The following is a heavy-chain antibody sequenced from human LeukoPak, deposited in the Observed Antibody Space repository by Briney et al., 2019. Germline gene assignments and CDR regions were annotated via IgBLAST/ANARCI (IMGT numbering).Heavy chain of an antibody. V-gene: IGHV4-39*01. Sequence: PSETLSLTCTVSGGSISSSSYYWGWIRQPPGKGLEWIGSIYYSGSTYYNPFLKSRVTISVDTSKNQFSPKLSSVTAADTAVYYCASATLLRYFDWLSRDAFDIWGQGTMVTVSS. CDR2: IYYSGST. CDR3: ASATLLRYFDWLSRDAFDI. J-gene: IGHJ3*02. D-gene: IGHD3-9*01. CDR1: GGSISSSSYY.